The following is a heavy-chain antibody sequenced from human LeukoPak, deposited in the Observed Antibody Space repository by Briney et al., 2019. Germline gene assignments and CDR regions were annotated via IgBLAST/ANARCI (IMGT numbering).Heavy chain of an antibody. V-gene: IGHV4-59*01. CDR3: VREAATDYYDSSGYYRQTEVFDA. CDR1: GGPISSYY. J-gene: IGHJ3*01. Sequence: SETLSLTCTVSGGPISSYYWSWIRQPPGKGLEWIGYIYYSGSTNYNPSLKSRVTISVDTSKNQFSLKLRSVTAADTAVYYCVREAATDYYDSSGYYRQTEVFDAWGQGTMVTVSS. CDR2: IYYSGST. D-gene: IGHD3-22*01.